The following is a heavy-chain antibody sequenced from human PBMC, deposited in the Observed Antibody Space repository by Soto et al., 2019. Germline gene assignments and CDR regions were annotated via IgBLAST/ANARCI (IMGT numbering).Heavy chain of an antibody. Sequence: SETLSLTCTVSDGSISNYYWSWIRQPPGKGLEWIGYIYSSGSTNYKPSLKSRVTISVDTSKNQFSLKLSSVTAADTAVYYCARHSTLRYFRSWFDPWGQGTLVTVSS. CDR2: IYSSGST. D-gene: IGHD3-9*01. CDR1: DGSISNYY. J-gene: IGHJ5*02. CDR3: ARHSTLRYFRSWFDP. V-gene: IGHV4-59*08.